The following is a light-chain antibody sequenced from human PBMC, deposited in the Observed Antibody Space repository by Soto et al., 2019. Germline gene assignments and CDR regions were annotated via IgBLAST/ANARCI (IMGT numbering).Light chain of an antibody. J-gene: IGKJ5*01. Sequence: DIQMTPSPSTLSSSIGDRVTITCRASQSISSYLNWYQQKPGKAPKVXIYAASSLQSGVPSRFSGSGSGTDFTLTSSSLQPAAFATYECLQSFSTTITFGPGTRLE. V-gene: IGKV1-39*01. CDR1: QSISSY. CDR2: AAS. CDR3: LQSFSTTIT.